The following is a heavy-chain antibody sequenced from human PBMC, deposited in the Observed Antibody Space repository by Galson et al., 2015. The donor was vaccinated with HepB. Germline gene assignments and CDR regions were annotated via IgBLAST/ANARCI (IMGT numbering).Heavy chain of an antibody. CDR1: GFTFSSYG. Sequence: SLRLSCAASGFTFSSYGMHWVRQAPGKGLEWVAVISYDGSNKYYADSVKGRFTISRDSSKNTLYLQMNSLRAEDTAVYYCAKCGPGFWSGPLGYYGMDVWGQGTTVTVSS. V-gene: IGHV3-30*18. J-gene: IGHJ6*02. CDR3: AKCGPGFWSGPLGYYGMDV. CDR2: ISYDGSNK. D-gene: IGHD3-3*01.